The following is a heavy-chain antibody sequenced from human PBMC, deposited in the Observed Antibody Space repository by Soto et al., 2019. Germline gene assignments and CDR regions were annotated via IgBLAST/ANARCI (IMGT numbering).Heavy chain of an antibody. CDR3: ARAVGIRYDSSGYYFDY. Sequence: SETLSLTCTVSGGSITSGGYYWSWIRQHPGKGLEWIGYIYNSGSTYYNPSLKSRVTISVDTSKNQFSLKLSSVTAADTAVYYCARAVGIRYDSSGYYFDYWGQGTLVTVSS. J-gene: IGHJ4*02. CDR2: IYNSGST. D-gene: IGHD3-22*01. V-gene: IGHV4-31*03. CDR1: GGSITSGGYY.